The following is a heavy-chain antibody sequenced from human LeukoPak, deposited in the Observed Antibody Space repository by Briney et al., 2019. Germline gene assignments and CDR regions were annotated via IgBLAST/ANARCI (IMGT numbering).Heavy chain of an antibody. CDR2: ISSSSTYI. CDR3: ARDNHYGA. CDR1: GFTFSSYS. J-gene: IGHJ5*02. D-gene: IGHD3-10*01. Sequence: GGSLRLSCAASGFTFSSYSMNWVRQAPGKGLEWVSSISSSSTYIFYTDSVEGRFTISRDNAKNSLYLQMDSLRADDTAVYYCARDNHYGAWGQGTLVTVSS. V-gene: IGHV3-21*01.